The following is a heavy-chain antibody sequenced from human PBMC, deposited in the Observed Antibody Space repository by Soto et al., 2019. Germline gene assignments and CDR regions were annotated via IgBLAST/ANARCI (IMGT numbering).Heavy chain of an antibody. CDR2: ISVSGDRT. V-gene: IGHV3-23*01. D-gene: IGHD3-22*01. J-gene: IGHJ4*02. Sequence: GGSLRLSCAASGFTFTTYAMCWVRQAPGKGLEWVSSISVSGDRTFYADSVKGRFTISRDNSRNTLHLQMNSLRAEDTAVYYCVKDGDSISRNKPVDYWGQGTLVTVSS. CDR1: GFTFTTYA. CDR3: VKDGDSISRNKPVDY.